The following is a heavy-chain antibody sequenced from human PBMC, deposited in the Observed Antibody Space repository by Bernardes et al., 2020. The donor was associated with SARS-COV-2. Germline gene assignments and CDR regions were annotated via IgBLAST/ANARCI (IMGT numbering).Heavy chain of an antibody. CDR1: GGSISSSSYY. V-gene: IGHV4-39*01. CDR3: ARPIVTMGDFDL. J-gene: IGHJ4*02. Sequence: ETLSLTCTVSGGSISSSSYYWGWIRQPPGKGLEWIGSIYYRGDTYYNPSLKSRVTITVDTSKNQLFLKLGSVTAADTAVYYCARPIVTMGDFDLWGQGTQVTVYS. CDR2: IYYRGDT. D-gene: IGHD4-4*01.